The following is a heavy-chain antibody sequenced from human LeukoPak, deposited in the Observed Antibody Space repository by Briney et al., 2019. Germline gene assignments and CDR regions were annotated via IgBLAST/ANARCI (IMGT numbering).Heavy chain of an antibody. D-gene: IGHD3-3*01. J-gene: IGHJ4*02. CDR1: GFTVSSNY. Sequence: GGSLRLSCAASGFTVSSNYMSWVRQAPGKGLEWVSVVYSGGDTYYADSVKGRFTVSRDNSRNTLYLQMTSLRAEDTAVYYCARIRYDYGNWGRGTLVTVSS. CDR2: VYSGGDT. CDR3: ARIRYDYGN. V-gene: IGHV3-53*01.